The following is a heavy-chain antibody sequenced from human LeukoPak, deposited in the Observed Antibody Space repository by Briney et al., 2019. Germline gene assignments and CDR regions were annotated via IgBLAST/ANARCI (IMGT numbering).Heavy chain of an antibody. Sequence: SGGSLRLSCAASGFTFSIFSMNWVRQAPGKGLEWVSSIGGNSRSIYYADSVKGRLTISRDNAKNSLYLQMSSLGAEDTAVYYCAREEGGSYGEAFHFWGQGTMVTVSS. D-gene: IGHD1-26*01. CDR2: IGGNSRSI. CDR3: AREEGGSYGEAFHF. J-gene: IGHJ3*01. CDR1: GFTFSIFS. V-gene: IGHV3-21*01.